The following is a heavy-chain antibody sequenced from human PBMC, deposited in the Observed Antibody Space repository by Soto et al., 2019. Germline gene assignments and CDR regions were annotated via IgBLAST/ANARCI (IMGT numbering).Heavy chain of an antibody. CDR3: AKTDYYGSGQASFDY. CDR2: ISYDGSNK. J-gene: IGHJ4*02. CDR1: GFTFSSYG. V-gene: IGHV3-30*18. D-gene: IGHD3-10*01. Sequence: QVQLVESGGGVVQPGRSLRLSCAASGFTFSSYGMHWVRQAPGKGLEWEAVISYDGSNKYYADSVKGRFTISRDNSKNTLYLQMNSLRAEDTAVYYCAKTDYYGSGQASFDYWGQGNLVSVSS.